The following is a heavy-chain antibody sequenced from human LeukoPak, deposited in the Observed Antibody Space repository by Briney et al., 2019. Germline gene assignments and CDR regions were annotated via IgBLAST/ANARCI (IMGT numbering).Heavy chain of an antibody. CDR1: GFTFSDYY. V-gene: IGHV3-11*01. CDR2: ISSSGSTI. CDR3: ARSTRGSGSYYQAY. D-gene: IGHD3-10*01. Sequence: GGSLRLSCAASGFTFSDYYMSWIRQAPGKGLEWVSYISSSGSTIYYAASVQGRFTISRDNAKDSLSLQMNSLRADDTAVYYCARSTRGSGSYYQAYWGQGTLSPSPQ. J-gene: IGHJ4*02.